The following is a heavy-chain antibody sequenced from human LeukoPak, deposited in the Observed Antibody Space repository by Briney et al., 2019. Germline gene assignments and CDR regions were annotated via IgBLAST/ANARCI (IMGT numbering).Heavy chain of an antibody. Sequence: GASVKVSCKASGYTFTNYALHWVRQAPGQGLECMGWINGGNGYTRHLQKFQDRVTITQDTSANTAYLELSGLRSEDTAVYYCAAAGLPIQLWEFDYWGQGTLVTVSS. D-gene: IGHD5-18*01. CDR3: AAAGLPIQLWEFDY. CDR2: INGGNGYT. J-gene: IGHJ4*02. V-gene: IGHV1-3*01. CDR1: GYTFTNYA.